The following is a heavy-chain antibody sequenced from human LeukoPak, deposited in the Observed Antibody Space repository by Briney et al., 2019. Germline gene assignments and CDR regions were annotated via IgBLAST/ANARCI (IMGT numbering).Heavy chain of an antibody. J-gene: IGHJ4*02. CDR1: GFTFSSYA. D-gene: IGHD1-26*01. Sequence: GGSLRLSCAASGFTFSSYAMSWVRQAPGKGLEWVSAISGSGGSTYYAASVKGRFTISRDNSKNTLYLQMNSLRAEDTAVYYCAKGSRIVGANFDYWGQGTLVTVSS. CDR2: ISGSGGST. V-gene: IGHV3-23*01. CDR3: AKGSRIVGANFDY.